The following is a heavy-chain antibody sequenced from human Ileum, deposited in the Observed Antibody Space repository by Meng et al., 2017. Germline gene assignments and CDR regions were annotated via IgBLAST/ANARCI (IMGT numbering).Heavy chain of an antibody. CDR3: VSWLVG. Sequence: VDVGGVLGPPVGSLRLSSAASGLNFKNYFMNGVRQAPGKGLEWVASINEDGSEKYYVVSVKGRFTVSRDNAKNSLTLQMNILRAEDTAVYYCVSWLVGWGQGTLVTVSS. V-gene: IGHV3-7*01. J-gene: IGHJ1*01. CDR2: INEDGSEK. CDR1: GLNFKNYF. D-gene: IGHD3-10*01.